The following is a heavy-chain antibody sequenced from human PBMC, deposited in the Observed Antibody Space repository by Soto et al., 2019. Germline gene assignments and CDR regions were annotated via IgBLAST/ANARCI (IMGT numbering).Heavy chain of an antibody. CDR2: INPNSGGT. V-gene: IGHV1-2*02. CDR3: ARGRTIVSPGN. J-gene: IGHJ4*02. D-gene: IGHD2-21*01. CDR1: GYTFTGSQ. Sequence: QVQLVQSGAEVKKPGASVKVSYKASGYTFTGSQIHWVRQAPGQGLEWMGWINPNSGGTNYAQKFQGRVTMTSDTSITTAYMEIKGLTSDDTAVYYCARGRTIVSPGNWGQGTLVSVSS.